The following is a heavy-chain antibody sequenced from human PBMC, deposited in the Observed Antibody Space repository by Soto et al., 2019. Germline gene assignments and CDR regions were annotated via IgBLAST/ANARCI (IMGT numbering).Heavy chain of an antibody. Sequence: QVQLQQSEPGLVKPSQTLSLTCAISGDSVSSSSVTWNWIRQSPSRGLEWLGRTYYRSKWYNDYEESVTSRTTSNPNTSNNNYTQHLNSVTPDDAAVYYCVRLIGNSWLYFWCQGTLVTVSS. CDR3: VRLIGNSWLYF. V-gene: IGHV6-1*01. J-gene: IGHJ4*02. CDR1: GDSVSSSSVT. CDR2: TYYRSKWYN. D-gene: IGHD3-22*01.